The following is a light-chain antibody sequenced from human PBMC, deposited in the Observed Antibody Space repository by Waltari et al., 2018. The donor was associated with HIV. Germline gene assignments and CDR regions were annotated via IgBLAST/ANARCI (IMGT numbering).Light chain of an antibody. J-gene: IGKJ1*01. Sequence: DIEMTQSPSTLSASIGDRVTITCRASQSISNWLAWYQHRPGKAPKLLIYEAFTLQAGVPSRFSGSSSWTEFTLTISSLQPDDFATYYCQHYDSYPWTFGQGTNVDMK. CDR2: EAF. CDR3: QHYDSYPWT. CDR1: QSISNW. V-gene: IGKV1-5*03.